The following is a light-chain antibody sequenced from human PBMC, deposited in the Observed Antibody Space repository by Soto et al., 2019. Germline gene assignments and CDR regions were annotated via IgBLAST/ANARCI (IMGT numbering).Light chain of an antibody. V-gene: IGKV3-15*01. J-gene: IGKJ5*01. CDR3: QQYNKWPPIT. CDR1: QSVSRY. CDR2: GAS. Sequence: LTQSPDTLSLSPGESATLSCRASQSVSRYLAWYQQKPGQTPRLLISGASTRAAGISDRFRGSGSGTEFTLTISSLQSGDFAVYYCQQYNKWPPITFGQGTRLEIK.